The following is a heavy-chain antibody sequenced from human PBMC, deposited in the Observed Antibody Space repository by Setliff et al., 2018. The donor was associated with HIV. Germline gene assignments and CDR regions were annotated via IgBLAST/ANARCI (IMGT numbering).Heavy chain of an antibody. CDR2: INQDGSEK. CDR1: GFRFSNFW. Sequence: GGSLRLSCAVSGFRFSNFWMSWVRQAPGKGPEWVANINQDGSEKYHVDSVNGRFTISRDNAKNSVYLQMNTLRAEDTAVYYCATFEDLGYWGQGTLVTVSS. J-gene: IGHJ4*02. V-gene: IGHV3-7*03. CDR3: ATFEDLGY. D-gene: IGHD7-27*01.